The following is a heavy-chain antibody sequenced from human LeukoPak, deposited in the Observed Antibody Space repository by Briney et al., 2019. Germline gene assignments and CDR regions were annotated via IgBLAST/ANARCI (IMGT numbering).Heavy chain of an antibody. D-gene: IGHD6-13*01. CDR1: GLSLSSYE. CDR2: ISISGSTI. Sequence: GWSLSLSCAASGLSLSSYEMNWVRQAPGKGLEWVSYISISGSTIYYADSVKGRFTMSRDNAKNSLYLQMNSLRAEDTAVYYCARFSTTWYTALDYWGQGTVVTVSS. V-gene: IGHV3-48*03. J-gene: IGHJ4*02. CDR3: ARFSTTWYTALDY.